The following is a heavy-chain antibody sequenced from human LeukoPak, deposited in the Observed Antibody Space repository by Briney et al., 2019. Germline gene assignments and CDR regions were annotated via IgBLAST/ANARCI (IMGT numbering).Heavy chain of an antibody. V-gene: IGHV4-59*01. CDR3: ARLYYYDSRLAFDI. CDR2: IYYSGST. Sequence: SSETLSLTSTVSGGSISSYYWSSIRQPPGKGREWSGYIYYSGSTNYNPSLKSRVTISVNTSKNQFSLKLSSVTAADTAVYYCARLYYYDSRLAFDIWGQGTMVTVSS. J-gene: IGHJ3*02. CDR1: GGSISSYY. D-gene: IGHD3-22*01.